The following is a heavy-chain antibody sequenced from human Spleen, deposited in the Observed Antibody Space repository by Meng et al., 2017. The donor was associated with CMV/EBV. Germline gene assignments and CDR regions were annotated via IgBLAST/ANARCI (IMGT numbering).Heavy chain of an antibody. Sequence: GESLKISCAASGFTFSRYSMNWVRQAPGKGLEWISYISNRSTRILYADSVRGRFTISRDNAKNSLFLQMSGLRAEDTAVYFCARDRGQDNGDFYFDYWGQGTLVTVSS. J-gene: IGHJ4*02. D-gene: IGHD4-17*01. CDR2: ISNRSTRI. V-gene: IGHV3-48*04. CDR1: GFTFSRYS. CDR3: ARDRGQDNGDFYFDY.